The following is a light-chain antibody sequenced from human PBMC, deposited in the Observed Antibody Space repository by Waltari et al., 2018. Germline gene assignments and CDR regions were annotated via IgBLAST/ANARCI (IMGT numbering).Light chain of an antibody. CDR1: QTILYSPSNKNY. CDR3: QQYFKTPLT. CDR2: WAP. Sequence: DIVMTQSPDSLTVSLGERATINCKSSQTILYSPSNKNYLAWYQQKPRQPPKLLIYWAPTRESGVPDRFSGTGSGTDFTLTISRLQAEDVAVYYCQQYFKTPLTFGGGTKVEIK. J-gene: IGKJ4*01. V-gene: IGKV4-1*01.